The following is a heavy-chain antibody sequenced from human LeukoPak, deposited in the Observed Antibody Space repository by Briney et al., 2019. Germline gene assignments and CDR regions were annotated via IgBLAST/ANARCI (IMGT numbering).Heavy chain of an antibody. J-gene: IGHJ5*02. V-gene: IGHV4-38-2*02. Sequence: KASETLSLTCTVSGYSISSGYYWGWIRQSPGKGLEWIGSLHHVGSSHYNPSLESRVTISLDTSKNQFSLTMTSMTAADTGIYYCTRGLASGVDPWGQGILVTVSS. CDR1: GYSISSGYY. CDR2: LHHVGSS. CDR3: TRGLASGVDP.